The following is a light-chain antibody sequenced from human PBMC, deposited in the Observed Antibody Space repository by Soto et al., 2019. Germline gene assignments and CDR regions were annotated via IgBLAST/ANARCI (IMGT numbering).Light chain of an antibody. CDR2: TAS. J-gene: IGKJ1*01. CDR1: QSISDL. CDR3: QQFHRYPWT. V-gene: IGKV1-5*03. Sequence: DLQMTQSPSTLSASVGDRVTITCRASQSISDLLAWYQQKPWKAPKLLIYTASNLESGVPFRFSGSGSGTEFALTISSLQPDDFATYYCQQFHRYPWTFGQGTKVEIK.